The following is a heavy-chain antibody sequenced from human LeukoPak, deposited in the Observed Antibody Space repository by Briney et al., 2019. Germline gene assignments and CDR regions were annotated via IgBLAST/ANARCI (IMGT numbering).Heavy chain of an antibody. CDR1: GGSISSYY. CDR2: IYYSGST. CDR3: ARDGYSGSDAL. Sequence: SETLSLTCTVSGGSISSYYWSWIRQPPGKGLEWIGYIYYSGSTNYNPSLKSRVTISVDTSQNQFYLKLSSVTAADTAVYYCARDGYSGSDALWGQGTLVTVSS. D-gene: IGHD5-12*01. J-gene: IGHJ4*02. V-gene: IGHV4-59*01.